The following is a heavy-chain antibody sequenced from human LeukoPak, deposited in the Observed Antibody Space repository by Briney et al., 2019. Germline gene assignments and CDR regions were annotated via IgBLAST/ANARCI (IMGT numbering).Heavy chain of an antibody. CDR2: ISGSGGST. CDR3: AKDFRAGTDHFDY. J-gene: IGHJ4*02. D-gene: IGHD6-19*01. V-gene: IGHV3-23*01. Sequence: PGGSLRLSCAASGFTVSSNYMSWVRQAPGKGLEWVSAISGSGGSTYYADSVKGRFTISRDNSKNTLYLQMNSLRAEDTAVYYCAKDFRAGTDHFDYWGQGTLVTVSS. CDR1: GFTVSSNY.